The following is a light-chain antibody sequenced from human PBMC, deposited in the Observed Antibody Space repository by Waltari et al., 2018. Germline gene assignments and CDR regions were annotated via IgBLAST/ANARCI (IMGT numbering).Light chain of an antibody. CDR1: QGIDTY. Sequence: DIQMTQSTSSLSASVGDRLTNTCRASQGIDTYLNWFQQKPGKAPKLLIYDASRLGTGVPSRFSGTGSGTYFTFTINNLQPEDLATYYCQHYANFPPWTFGQGTKVNI. CDR2: DAS. V-gene: IGKV1-33*01. J-gene: IGKJ1*01. CDR3: QHYANFPPWT.